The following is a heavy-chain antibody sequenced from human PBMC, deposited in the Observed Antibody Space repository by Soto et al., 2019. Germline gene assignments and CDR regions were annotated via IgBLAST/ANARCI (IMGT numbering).Heavy chain of an antibody. Sequence: QVHLVQSGAEVKKPGASVKVSCKGSGYGFTTYGITWVRQAPGQGLEWMAWISAHNGNTNYAQKLQGRVTVTRDTSTSTAYRELRSLRADVTAVYYCARGRDGDYWGQGALVTVSS. CDR2: ISAHNGNT. D-gene: IGHD6-6*01. CDR1: GYGFTTYG. J-gene: IGHJ4*02. CDR3: ARGRDGDY. V-gene: IGHV1-18*01.